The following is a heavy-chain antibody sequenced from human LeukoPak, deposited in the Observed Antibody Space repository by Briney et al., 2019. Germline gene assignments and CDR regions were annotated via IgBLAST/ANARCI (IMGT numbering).Heavy chain of an antibody. J-gene: IGHJ4*02. D-gene: IGHD6-6*01. V-gene: IGHV4-59*01. Sequence: SETLSLTCTASGGSISNYYWNWVRQAPGKGLEWVGYIYYSGSTNSNPSLKSRVTISVDTSKNQFSLNLSSVTAADTAVYYCARAGQFISARPISFDYWGQGTLVTVSS. CDR3: ARAGQFISARPISFDY. CDR1: GGSISNYY. CDR2: IYYSGST.